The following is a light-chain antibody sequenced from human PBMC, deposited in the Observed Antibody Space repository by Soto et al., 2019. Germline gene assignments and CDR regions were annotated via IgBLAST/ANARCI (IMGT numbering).Light chain of an antibody. Sequence: DIVMTQSPGSLAVSLGERATINCKSSQRVFHSPHTKGFIGWYQQKPGQPPKLLIYWASTRKSGVPDRFSGSGSGTDFTLTITSLQAEDVAVYYCQQYYSTPVTFGAGTKVEIK. CDR2: WAS. CDR3: QQYYSTPVT. J-gene: IGKJ4*01. CDR1: QRVFHSPHTKGF. V-gene: IGKV4-1*01.